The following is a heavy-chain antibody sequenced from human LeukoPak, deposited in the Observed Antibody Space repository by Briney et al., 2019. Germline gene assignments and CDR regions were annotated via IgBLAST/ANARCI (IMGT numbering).Heavy chain of an antibody. J-gene: IGHJ4*02. CDR2: INHSGST. V-gene: IGHV4-34*01. CDR1: GGSFSGYY. CDR3: ARGAGALTLDYFDY. Sequence: SETLSLTCAVYGGSFSGYYWSWIRQPPGKGLEWIGEINHSGSTNYNPYLKSRVTISVDTSKNQFSLKLSSVTAADTAVYYCARGAGALTLDYFDYWGQGTLVTVSS. D-gene: IGHD4/OR15-4a*01.